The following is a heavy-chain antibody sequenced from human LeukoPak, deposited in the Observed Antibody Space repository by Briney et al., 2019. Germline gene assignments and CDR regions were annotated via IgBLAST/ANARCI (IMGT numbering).Heavy chain of an antibody. D-gene: IGHD5-24*01. J-gene: IGHJ4*02. CDR2: MYASGST. Sequence: SETLSLTSTFSGGSISNYYWSCIRQPAGEGLEWIGRMYASGSTSYNPSLKSRVTMSGDTSKNQFSLKLGSVTAADTAVYYCAASTEGLQVDYWGQGTLVTVSS. CDR3: AASTEGLQVDY. CDR1: GGSISNYY. V-gene: IGHV4-4*07.